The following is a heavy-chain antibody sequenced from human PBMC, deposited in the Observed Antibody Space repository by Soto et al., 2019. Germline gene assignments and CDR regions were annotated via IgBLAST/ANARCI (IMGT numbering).Heavy chain of an antibody. CDR3: APGATLGRQGVGGVIIIPDHNRDV. J-gene: IGHJ6*03. CDR2: IYYSGST. D-gene: IGHD3-10*01. V-gene: IGHV4-59*08. Sequence: SETLSLTCTVSGGSISSYYWSWIQQPPGKGLEWIGYIYYSGSTNYNPSLKSRVTISVDTSKNQFSLKLSSVTAADTAVYYCAPGATLGRQGVGGVIIIPDHNRDVGGKGTRDTVPS. CDR1: GGSISSYY.